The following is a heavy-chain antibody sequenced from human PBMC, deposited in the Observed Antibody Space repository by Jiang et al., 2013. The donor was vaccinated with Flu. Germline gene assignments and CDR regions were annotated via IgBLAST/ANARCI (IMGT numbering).Heavy chain of an antibody. J-gene: IGHJ4*02. CDR1: GGSISSDIYY. CDR2: IHTSGDT. V-gene: IGHV4-61*02. Sequence: GPGLVKPSQTLSLTCAVSGGSISSDIYYWSWIRQPAGKGLEWIGRIHTSGDTNYNPSLKSRVTISMDTSKNQFSLKLSSVTAADTAVYYCARSAHPYYFDYWGQGTLVTVSS. CDR3: ARSAHPYYFDY.